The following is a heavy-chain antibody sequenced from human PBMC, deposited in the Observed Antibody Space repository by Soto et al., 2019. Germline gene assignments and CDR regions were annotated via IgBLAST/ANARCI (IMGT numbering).Heavy chain of an antibody. V-gene: IGHV3-23*01. CDR3: AKRITGSPFDAFHI. Sequence: EVQLLESGGGLVQPGGSLRLSCAASGFTFNSYAMTWVRQAPGKGLEWVSGISSSAGSTYYADSVKGRFTISRDNSKNTLYLQMSSLRAEDTAVYYCAKRITGSPFDAFHIWGQGTMVTVSS. CDR2: ISSSAGST. J-gene: IGHJ3*02. D-gene: IGHD1-20*01. CDR1: GFTFNSYA.